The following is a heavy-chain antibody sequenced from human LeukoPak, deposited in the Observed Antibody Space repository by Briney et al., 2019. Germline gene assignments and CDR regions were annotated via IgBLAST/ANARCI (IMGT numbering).Heavy chain of an antibody. V-gene: IGHV3-30*18. Sequence: PGGSLRLSCAASGFRFSDYGMHWVRQAPGRGLEWVAVISSDGTKKAYADSVKGRFTISRDNSENTLYLQMSSLRAEDTAVYYCAKRRDYCGGGSCYSLDYWGQGTLVTVSS. CDR1: GFRFSDYG. CDR3: AKRRDYCGGGSCYSLDY. D-gene: IGHD2-15*01. J-gene: IGHJ4*02. CDR2: ISSDGTKK.